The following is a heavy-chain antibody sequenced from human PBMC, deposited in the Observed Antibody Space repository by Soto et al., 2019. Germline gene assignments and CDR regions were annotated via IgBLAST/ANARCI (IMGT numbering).Heavy chain of an antibody. CDR3: TRVPLYCNGGRCYFERFDY. V-gene: IGHV3-7*01. CDR1: GFTFPSFW. D-gene: IGHD2-15*01. J-gene: IGHJ4*02. CDR2: INKDGSEK. Sequence: GGSLRISCAASGFTFPSFWMSWVRQAPGKGLEWVANINKDGSEKYYVDSVKGRFTISRDNAKNSLSLQMNSLRAEDTAVYYCTRVPLYCNGGRCYFERFDYWSQGTLVTVSS.